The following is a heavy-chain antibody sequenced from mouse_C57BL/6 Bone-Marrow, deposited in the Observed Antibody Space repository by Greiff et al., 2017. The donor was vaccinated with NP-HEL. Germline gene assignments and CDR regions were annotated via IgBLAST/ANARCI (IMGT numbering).Heavy chain of an antibody. J-gene: IGHJ4*01. CDR2: IRNKANGYTT. CDR1: GFTFTDYY. D-gene: IGHD2-1*01. V-gene: IGHV7-3*01. Sequence: EVQVVESGGGLVQPGGSLSLSCAASGFTFTDYYMSWVRQPPGKALEWLGFIRNKANGYTTEYSSSVKGRLTISRDTSQSILYLQMIALRAAASATYYCARSIYYKCADDPFCDMDYWGQGTSVTVSS. CDR3: ARSIYYKCADDPFCDMDY.